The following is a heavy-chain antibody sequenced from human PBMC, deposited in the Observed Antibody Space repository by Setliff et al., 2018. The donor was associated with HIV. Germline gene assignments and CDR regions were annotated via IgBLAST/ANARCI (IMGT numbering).Heavy chain of an antibody. D-gene: IGHD3-10*01. CDR2: IYHSGST. CDR3: ARSTYYYGSGKGSGWFDP. V-gene: IGHV4-30-2*06. CDR1: GGSISSGGYS. Sequence: PSETLSLTCAVSGGSISSGGYSWSWIRQSPGKGLEWIGYIYHSGSTYYNPSLKSRVTISIDRSKNQFSLKLSSVTAADTAVYYCARSTYYYGSGKGSGWFDPWGQGTLVTVSS. J-gene: IGHJ5*02.